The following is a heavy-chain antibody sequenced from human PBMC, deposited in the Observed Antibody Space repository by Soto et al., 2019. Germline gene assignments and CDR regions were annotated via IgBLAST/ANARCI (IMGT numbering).Heavy chain of an antibody. CDR2: ISWNSGTI. V-gene: IGHV3-9*01. CDR1: GFSFDEYG. D-gene: IGHD2-2*01. Sequence: GGSLRLSCAASGFSFDEYGMHWVRQGPGKGLEWVSGISWNSGTIVYADSVKGRFTISRDNAKNSLYLEMNSLGAEDTALYYCAKGYCSSAKCYTYSYMDVWGKGTTVTVSS. J-gene: IGHJ6*03. CDR3: AKGYCSSAKCYTYSYMDV.